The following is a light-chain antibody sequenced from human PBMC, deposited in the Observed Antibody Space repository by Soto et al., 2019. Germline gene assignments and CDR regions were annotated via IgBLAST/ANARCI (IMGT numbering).Light chain of an antibody. CDR1: QSISSW. J-gene: IGKJ4*01. CDR2: SAS. V-gene: IGKV1-5*01. CDR3: QQLSRYPLT. Sequence: IQMTQSPSTLSASVGDRVTITCRASQSISSWLAWYQQKPGKAPKLLIYSASTLQSGVPSRFSGSGSETEFSLTIRALQPEDFATYYCQQLSRYPLTFGGGTKVDIK.